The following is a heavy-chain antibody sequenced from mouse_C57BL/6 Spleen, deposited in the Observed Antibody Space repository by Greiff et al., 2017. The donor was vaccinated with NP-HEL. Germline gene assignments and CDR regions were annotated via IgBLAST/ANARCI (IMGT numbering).Heavy chain of an antibody. D-gene: IGHD1-1*01. CDR1: GYTFTDYY. CDR2: INPYNGGT. V-gene: IGHV1-19*01. Sequence: EVQLQQSGPVLVKPGASVKMSCKASGYTFTDYYMNWVKQSHGKSLKWIGVINPYNGGTSYNQKFKGKATLTVDKSSSTAYMELNSLTSEDSAVYYCARDYGSRAWFAYWGQGTLVTVSA. CDR3: ARDYGSRAWFAY. J-gene: IGHJ3*01.